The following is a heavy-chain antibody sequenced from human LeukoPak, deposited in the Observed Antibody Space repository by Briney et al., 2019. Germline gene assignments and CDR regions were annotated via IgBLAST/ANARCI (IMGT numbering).Heavy chain of an antibody. D-gene: IGHD3-22*01. CDR1: GFTFSSYA. CDR2: ISGSGGST. J-gene: IGHJ4*02. V-gene: IGHV3-23*01. CDR3: AKEMDYYDSSGERGDY. Sequence: GGSLRLSCAASGFTFSSYAVSWVRQAPGKGLEWVSAISGSGGSTYYADSVKGRFTISRDNSKNTLYLQMNSLRAEDTAVYYCAKEMDYYDSSGERGDYWGQGTLVTVSS.